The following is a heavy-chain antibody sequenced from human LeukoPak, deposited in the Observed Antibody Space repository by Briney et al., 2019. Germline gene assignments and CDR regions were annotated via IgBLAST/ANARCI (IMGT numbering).Heavy chain of an antibody. V-gene: IGHV1-69*04. CDR1: GGTFSSYA. Sequence: GPPVKVSCKASGGTFSSYAISCVRQARGQGLEWMGRIIPILGIANYAQKFQGRVTITADKSTSTAYMELSSLRSEDTAVYYCARVSRIDYGMDVWGQGTTVTVSS. D-gene: IGHD2/OR15-2a*01. CDR2: IIPILGIA. J-gene: IGHJ6*02. CDR3: ARVSRIDYGMDV.